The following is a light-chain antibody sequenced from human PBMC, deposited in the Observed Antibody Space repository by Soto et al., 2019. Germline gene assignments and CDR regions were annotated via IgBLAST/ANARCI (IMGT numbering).Light chain of an antibody. J-gene: IGKJ4*01. V-gene: IGKV3-20*01. CDR2: GAS. CDR1: QSGSNNN. CDR3: QQYGTLRA. Sequence: EIVVTQSPGTLLLSAGERVTLSCRASQSGSNNNLARYQQKSGQAPRLLIDGASRRATGIPDMFSGSGSGTDFTLTIYRLEPEEFAVYFCQQYGTLRAFGGGSKVEI.